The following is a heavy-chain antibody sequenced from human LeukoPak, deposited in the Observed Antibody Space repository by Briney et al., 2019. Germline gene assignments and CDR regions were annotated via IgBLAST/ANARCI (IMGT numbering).Heavy chain of an antibody. Sequence: PSETLSLTSAVPVGSISSYYWSWIRQPPGKGLEWIGYIYTSGSTNYNPSLKSRVTISVDTSKNQFSLKLSSVTAADTVVYYCARHSYYYGSGTNFDYWGQGTLVTVSS. D-gene: IGHD3-10*01. J-gene: IGHJ4*02. CDR2: IYTSGST. CDR1: VGSISSYY. CDR3: ARHSYYYGSGTNFDY. V-gene: IGHV4-4*09.